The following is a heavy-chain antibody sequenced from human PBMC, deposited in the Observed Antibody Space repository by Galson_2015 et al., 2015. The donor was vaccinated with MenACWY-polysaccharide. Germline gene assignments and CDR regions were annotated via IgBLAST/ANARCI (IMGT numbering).Heavy chain of an antibody. D-gene: IGHD3-10*01. Sequence: SLRLSCAASGFSFNSYAMTWVRQAPGKGLEWVSGILDGGHPYYADSVKGRFTISRDNSKNTLYLQMDSLRAEDTAVYYCAKVEDASGLITSLADYWGQGTLVTVSS. J-gene: IGHJ4*02. V-gene: IGHV3-23*01. CDR1: GFSFNSYA. CDR3: AKVEDASGLITSLADY. CDR2: ILDGGHP.